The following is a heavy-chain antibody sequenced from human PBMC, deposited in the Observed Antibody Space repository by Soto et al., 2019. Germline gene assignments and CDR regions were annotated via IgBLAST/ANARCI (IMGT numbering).Heavy chain of an antibody. CDR1: GFTFSSST. CDR3: AKETYYSYGMDV. CDR2: IIDSGGYT. Sequence: PGGSLRLSCAASGFTFSSSTMNWVRQAPGKGLEWVSAIIDSGGYTYYADSVKGRFTISRDNSKNTLSLQMNSMRAEDTALYYCAKETYYSYGMDVWGQGTTVTVSS. J-gene: IGHJ6*02. V-gene: IGHV3-23*01.